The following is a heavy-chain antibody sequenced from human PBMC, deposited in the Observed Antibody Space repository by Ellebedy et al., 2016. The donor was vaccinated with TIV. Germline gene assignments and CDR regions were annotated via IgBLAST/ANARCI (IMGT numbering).Heavy chain of an antibody. CDR1: GFRFSSYG. CDR2: IWYEGSYK. CDR3: ARGPLGGTPRAFDS. J-gene: IGHJ4*02. D-gene: IGHD1-26*01. Sequence: PGGSLRLSCAASGFRFSSYGIHWVRQAPGKGLESVALIWYEGSYKYYGDSVKGRFTISRDDSKNTVYLQMNSLRADDTAIYHCARGPLGGTPRAFDSWGQGTLVTVSS. V-gene: IGHV3-33*01.